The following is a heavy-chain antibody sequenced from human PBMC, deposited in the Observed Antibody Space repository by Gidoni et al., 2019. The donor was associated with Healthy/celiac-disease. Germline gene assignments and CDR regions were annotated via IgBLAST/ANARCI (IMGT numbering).Heavy chain of an antibody. Sequence: QVQLQQWGAGLLKPSETLSLTCAVYGVSCSGYYWSWIRQPPGKGLAWIGEINRSGSTNYNPSLKSRVTISVDTSKNQCSLKLSSVTAADTAVYYCAIMARAARLQLYYYYGMDVWGQGTTVTVSS. CDR1: GVSCSGYY. D-gene: IGHD6-6*01. V-gene: IGHV4-34*01. J-gene: IGHJ6*02. CDR2: INRSGST. CDR3: AIMARAARLQLYYYYGMDV.